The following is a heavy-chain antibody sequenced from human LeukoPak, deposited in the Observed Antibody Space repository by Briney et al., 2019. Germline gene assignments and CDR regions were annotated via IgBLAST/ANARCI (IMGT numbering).Heavy chain of an antibody. CDR1: GFTFSSYG. J-gene: IGHJ5*02. CDR3: AKDQEQWLVLCEWFDP. CDR2: IRYDGSNK. D-gene: IGHD6-19*01. Sequence: PGGSLRLSCAASGFTFSSYGMHWVRQAPGKGLEWVAFIRYDGSNKYYADSVKGRFTISRDNSKNTLYLQMNSLRAEDTAVYYCAKDQEQWLVLCEWFDPWGQGTLVTVSS. V-gene: IGHV3-30*02.